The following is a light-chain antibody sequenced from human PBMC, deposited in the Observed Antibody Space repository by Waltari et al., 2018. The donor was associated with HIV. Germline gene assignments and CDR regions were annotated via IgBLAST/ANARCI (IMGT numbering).Light chain of an antibody. CDR2: DVS. V-gene: IGKV1-33*01. J-gene: IGKJ4*02. CDR1: QDIGNY. Sequence: DIQMTQSPSSLSTPVGDRVTFTCRASQDIGNYLNWYQQKPGHAPQLLIYDVSKLETGVPSRFSGSRSGTNYAFTISSLQPEDFATYYCQQYDSLLDTFGGGTKVQIK. CDR3: QQYDSLLDT.